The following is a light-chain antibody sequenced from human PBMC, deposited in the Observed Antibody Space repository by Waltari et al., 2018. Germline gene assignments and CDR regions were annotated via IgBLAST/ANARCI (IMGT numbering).Light chain of an antibody. Sequence: QLVLTQSPSASASLGASVKLTCTLSSGHSDYAIAWHQQQPGKGPRYLMKLNSDGSHNKGDGIPDLFSGSSSWAERYLTISSLQSEDEADYYCHAWRSGILVFAGGTKLTVL. CDR3: HAWRSGILV. V-gene: IGLV4-69*01. CDR2: LNSDGSH. J-gene: IGLJ2*01. CDR1: SGHSDYA.